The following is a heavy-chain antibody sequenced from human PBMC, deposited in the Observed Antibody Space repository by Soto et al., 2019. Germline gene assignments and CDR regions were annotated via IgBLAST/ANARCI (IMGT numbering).Heavy chain of an antibody. CDR2: IYRSGST. D-gene: IGHD3-3*01. J-gene: IGHJ6*02. CDR3: ARAEEVWIFGVVTPYGMDV. Sequence: SETLSLTCAVSGYSISSGYYWGWIRQPPGKGLEWIGSIYRSGSTYYNPSLKSRVTISVDTSKNQFSLKLSSVTAADTAVYYCARAEEVWIFGVVTPYGMDVWGQGTTVTVSS. CDR1: GYSISSGYY. V-gene: IGHV4-38-2*01.